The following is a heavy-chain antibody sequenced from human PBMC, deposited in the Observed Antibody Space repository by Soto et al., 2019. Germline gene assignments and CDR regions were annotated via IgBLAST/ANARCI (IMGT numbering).Heavy chain of an antibody. CDR1: GFTFSSYS. V-gene: IGHV3-64D*08. J-gene: IGHJ6*02. D-gene: IGHD3-3*01. Sequence: PGGSLRLSCSASGFTFSSYSMHWVRQAPGKGLEYVSAISSNGGSTYYADSVKGRFTISRDNSKNTLYLQMSSLRAEDTAVYYCVKGEYYDFWSGYLYYYYGMDVWGQGTTVTVPS. CDR3: VKGEYYDFWSGYLYYYYGMDV. CDR2: ISSNGGST.